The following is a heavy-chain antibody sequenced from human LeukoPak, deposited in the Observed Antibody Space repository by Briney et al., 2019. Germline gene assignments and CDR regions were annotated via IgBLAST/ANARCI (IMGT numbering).Heavy chain of an antibody. CDR2: INPNSGGT. D-gene: IGHD3-10*01. V-gene: IGHV1-2*02. CDR3: ARVWEFVTMVRGGPGYYYYMDV. J-gene: IGHJ6*03. CDR1: GYTFTGYY. Sequence: ASMKVSCKASGYTFTGYYMHWVRQAPGQGLEWMGWINPNSGGTNYAQKFQGRVTMTRDTSISTAYMELSRLRSDDTAVYYCARVWEFVTMVRGGPGYYYYMDVWGKGTTVTISS.